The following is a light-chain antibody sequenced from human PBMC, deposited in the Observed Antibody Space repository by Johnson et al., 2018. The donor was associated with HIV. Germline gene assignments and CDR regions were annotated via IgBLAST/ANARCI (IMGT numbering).Light chain of an antibody. Sequence: QSVLTQPPSVSAAPGQKVYISCSGSSSNIGDNYVSWYQQLPGTAPKLLIYKNNKRPSGIPDRFSGSKSGTSATLGITGLQTGDEADYYCGTWDSSLSAGVFGTGTTVTVL. CDR2: KNN. CDR3: GTWDSSLSAGV. CDR1: SSNIGDNY. J-gene: IGLJ1*01. V-gene: IGLV1-51*02.